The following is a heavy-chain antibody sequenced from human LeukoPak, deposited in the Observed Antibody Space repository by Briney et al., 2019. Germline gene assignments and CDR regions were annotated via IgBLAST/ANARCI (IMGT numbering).Heavy chain of an antibody. CDR2: ISGSCGST. D-gene: IGHD5-18*01. CDR3: AKALSARPVTYVDY. V-gene: IGHV3-23*01. Sequence: GGSLRLSCAASGFTFSSYAMSGVPQAPGKGLECVSAISGSCGSTYYADSVKRRFTISRDNSKHTLYLQMNSLRAEDTAVYYCAKALSARPVTYVDYWGQGTLVTVSS. CDR1: GFTFSSYA. J-gene: IGHJ4*02.